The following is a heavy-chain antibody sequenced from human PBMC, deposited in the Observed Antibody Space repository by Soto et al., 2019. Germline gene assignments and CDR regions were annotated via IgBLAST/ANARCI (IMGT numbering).Heavy chain of an antibody. CDR1: GGTISNYD. CDR2: IIPIFGTA. Sequence: QVQLVQSGAEVKKPGSSVKVSCKASGGTISNYDISWVRQAPGQGLEWMGGIIPIFGTANYAQKFQGRVTITADESTSTAYMELSSLRSEDTAVYYCARDWGFGATVAPFDYWGQGTLVTVSS. CDR3: ARDWGFGATVAPFDY. V-gene: IGHV1-69*12. J-gene: IGHJ4*02. D-gene: IGHD4-17*01.